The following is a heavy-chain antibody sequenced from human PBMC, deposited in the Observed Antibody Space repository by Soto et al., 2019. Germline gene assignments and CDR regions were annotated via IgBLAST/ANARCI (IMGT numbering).Heavy chain of an antibody. D-gene: IGHD2-2*01. J-gene: IGHJ4*02. CDR2: ISAYNGNT. CDR1: GYTFTSYG. CDR3: ARGGYCSSTSCYPPHPFDY. Sequence: ASVKVSCKASGYTFTSYGISWVRQAPGQGLEWMGWISAYNGNTNYAQKLQGRVTMATDTSTSTAYMELRSLRSDDTAVYYCARGGYCSSTSCYPPHPFDYWGQGTLVTVS. V-gene: IGHV1-18*04.